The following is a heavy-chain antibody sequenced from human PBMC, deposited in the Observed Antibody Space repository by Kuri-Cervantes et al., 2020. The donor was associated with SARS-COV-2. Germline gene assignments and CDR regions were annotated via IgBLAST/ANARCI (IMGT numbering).Heavy chain of an antibody. D-gene: IGHD3-22*01. CDR1: GVFISISDYY. CDR3: AGSSMIVMTFDI. Sequence: SETLSLTCTVSGVFISISDYYWGWIRQPPGKGLEWIGSIYYSGSTYYNPSLKSRVTISVDTSKNQFSLKLSSVTAADTAVYYCAGSSMIVMTFDIWGQGTMVTVSS. CDR2: IYYSGST. V-gene: IGHV4-39*01. J-gene: IGHJ3*02.